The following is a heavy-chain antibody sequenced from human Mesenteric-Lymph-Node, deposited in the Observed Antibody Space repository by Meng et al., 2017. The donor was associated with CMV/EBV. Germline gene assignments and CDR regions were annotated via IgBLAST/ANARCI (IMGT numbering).Heavy chain of an antibody. J-gene: IGHJ5*02. V-gene: IGHV3-30*04. CDR2: ISYDERKK. CDR3: ARREGNWFDP. CDR1: GFTFSGYA. Sequence: GGSLRLSCRASGFTFSGYAMHWVRQAPGKGLEWVAVISYDERKKYYADSVKGRFTISRDNAKNSLYLQMNSLRAEDTAVYYCARREGNWFDPWGQGTLVTVSS.